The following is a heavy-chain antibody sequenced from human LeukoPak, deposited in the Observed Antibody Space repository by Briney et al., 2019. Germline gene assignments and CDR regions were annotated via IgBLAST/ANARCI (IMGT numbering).Heavy chain of an antibody. Sequence: SETLSLTCTVSGGSISSYYWSWIRQPPGKVLERIGYIYYSGSTNYNPSLKSRVTISVDTSKKQFSLKLSSVTAADTAVYYCARAKRNGFDIWGQGTMVTVSS. CDR3: ARAKRNGFDI. CDR2: IYYSGST. V-gene: IGHV4-59*01. CDR1: GGSISSYY. J-gene: IGHJ3*02.